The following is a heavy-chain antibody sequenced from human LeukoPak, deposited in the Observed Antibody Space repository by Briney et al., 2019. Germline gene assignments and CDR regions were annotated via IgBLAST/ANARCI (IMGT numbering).Heavy chain of an antibody. D-gene: IGHD5-18*01. Sequence: STYYANSVKGRFTISRDNSKNTLYLQMNSLRAEDTAVYYCAKRGFISGLLYYFDYWGQGTLVTVSS. CDR3: AKRGFISGLLYYFDY. J-gene: IGHJ4*02. CDR2: ST. V-gene: IGHV3-23*05.